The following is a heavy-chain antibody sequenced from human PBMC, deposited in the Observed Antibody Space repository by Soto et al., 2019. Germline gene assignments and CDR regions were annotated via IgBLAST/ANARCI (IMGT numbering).Heavy chain of an antibody. D-gene: IGHD3-22*01. CDR2: IYYSGST. J-gene: IGHJ5*02. V-gene: IGHV4-31*03. Sequence: SETLSLTCTVSGGSISSGGYYWSWMRQHPGKGLEWIGYIYYSGSTYYNPSLKSRVTISVDTSKNQFSLKLSSVTAADTAVYYCARQPLIVADHNWFHPWGQGTLVTVSS. CDR3: ARQPLIVADHNWFHP. CDR1: GGSISSGGYY.